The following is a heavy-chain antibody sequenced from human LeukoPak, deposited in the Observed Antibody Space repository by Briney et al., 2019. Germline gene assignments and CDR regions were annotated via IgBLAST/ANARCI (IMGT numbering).Heavy chain of an antibody. CDR1: GFTFSTYA. J-gene: IGHJ4*02. D-gene: IGHD3-10*01. CDR2: ISGGGTTR. V-gene: IGHV3-23*01. Sequence: PGGSLRLSCAASGFTFSTYAINWVRQAPGKGLEWVAAISGGGTTRFYADSVKGRFTISRDNSKNTLYLQMNSLRAEDTAVYYCAKLINSGSYYPIDYWGQGTLVTVSS. CDR3: AKLINSGSYYPIDY.